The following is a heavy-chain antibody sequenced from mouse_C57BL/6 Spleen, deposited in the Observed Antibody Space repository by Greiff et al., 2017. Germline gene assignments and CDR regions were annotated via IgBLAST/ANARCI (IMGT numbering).Heavy chain of an antibody. CDR2: ISYDGSN. CDR3: AGAADWERGYFDY. V-gene: IGHV3-6*01. CDR1: GYSITSGYY. Sequence: EVQLQESGPGLVKPSQSLSLTCSVTGYSITSGYYWNWIRQFPGNKLEWMGYISYDGSNNYNPSLKNRISITRDTSKNQFFLKLNSVTTEDTATYYGAGAADWERGYFDYWGQGTTLTVSS. D-gene: IGHD4-1*01. J-gene: IGHJ2*01.